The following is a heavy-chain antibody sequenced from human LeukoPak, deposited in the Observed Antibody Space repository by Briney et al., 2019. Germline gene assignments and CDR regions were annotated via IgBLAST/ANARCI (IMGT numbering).Heavy chain of an antibody. Sequence: GRSLRLSCAASGFTFSSYGMHWVRQAPGKGLEWVAVIWYDGSNKYYADSVKGRFTISRDNSKNTLYLQMNSLRAEDTAVYYCARDKEPTYYYDSSGYSFSGFDPWGQGTLVTVSS. CDR3: ARDKEPTYYYDSSGYSFSGFDP. J-gene: IGHJ5*02. V-gene: IGHV3-33*01. D-gene: IGHD3-22*01. CDR1: GFTFSSYG. CDR2: IWYDGSNK.